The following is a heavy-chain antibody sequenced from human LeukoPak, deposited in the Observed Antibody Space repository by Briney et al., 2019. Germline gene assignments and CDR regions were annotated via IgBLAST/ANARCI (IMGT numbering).Heavy chain of an antibody. CDR2: ISGSGDST. V-gene: IGHV3-23*01. Sequence: PGGSLRLSCAASGFTFSSYAMHWVRQAPGKGLEWVSSISGSGDSTYYADSVKGRFTISRDNSKNTLYLQMNSLKTEDTAVYYCTTVIMITFGGVISEGDIWGQGTMVTVSS. CDR3: TTVIMITFGGVISEGDI. J-gene: IGHJ3*02. CDR1: GFTFSSYA. D-gene: IGHD3-16*01.